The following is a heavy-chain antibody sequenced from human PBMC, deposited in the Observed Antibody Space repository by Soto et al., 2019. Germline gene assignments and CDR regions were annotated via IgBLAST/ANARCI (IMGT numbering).Heavy chain of an antibody. J-gene: IGHJ4*02. Sequence: QVQLVESGGGVVQPGGSLRLSCAASGFTFSNYAMHWVRQAPGKGLEWVADISHDGRIKYYADSVKGRFTFSRDNSKNTLFLQMNSIRVEDTAVYYCARDGTQLSARLFFDYWGQGPLVTVSS. V-gene: IGHV3-30*04. CDR1: GFTFSNYA. CDR2: ISHDGRIK. CDR3: ARDGTQLSARLFFDY. D-gene: IGHD6-6*01.